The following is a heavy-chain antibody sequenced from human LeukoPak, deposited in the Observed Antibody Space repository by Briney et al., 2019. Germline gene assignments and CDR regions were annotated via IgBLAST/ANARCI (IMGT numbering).Heavy chain of an antibody. Sequence: SETLSLTCAVSGGSFSGHYWNWIRQPPGKGLEWIGEINHGGSTNYDPSLKSRVTISVDTSQKQFSLRLSSVTAADTAVYYCARGRYVTTRGGAAAGFLDYWGQGTLVTVST. CDR2: INHGGST. J-gene: IGHJ4*02. D-gene: IGHD6-13*01. CDR1: GGSFSGHY. V-gene: IGHV4-34*01. CDR3: ARGRYVTTRGGAAAGFLDY.